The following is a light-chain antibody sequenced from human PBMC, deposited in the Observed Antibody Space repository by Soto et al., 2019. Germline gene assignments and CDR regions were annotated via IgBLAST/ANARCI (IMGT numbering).Light chain of an antibody. CDR1: SSDVGGYNF. V-gene: IGLV2-14*03. Sequence: QSVLTQPASVSGSPGQSITISCTGTSSDVGGYNFVSWHQQHPGKAPKLMIYNVYDRPSGISYRFSGSKSGNTASLTISGLQGEDEADYYCSAYTVSRTYVFGTGTKSPS. J-gene: IGLJ1*01. CDR2: NVY. CDR3: SAYTVSRTYV.